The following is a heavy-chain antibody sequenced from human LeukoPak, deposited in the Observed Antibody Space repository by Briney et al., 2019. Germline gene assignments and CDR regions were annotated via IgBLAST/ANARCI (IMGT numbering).Heavy chain of an antibody. V-gene: IGHV3-21*01. CDR3: ARDNAAAAGTRFDY. CDR1: GFTFSSYS. J-gene: IGHJ4*02. CDR2: ISSSSSYI. D-gene: IGHD6-13*01. Sequence: GGSLSHSCAASGFTFSSYSTNWVRHAPGKGLEWVSSISSSSSYIYYADSVKGRFTISRDNAKNSLYLQMNRLRAEDTAVYYCARDNAAAAGTRFDYWGQGTLVTVSS.